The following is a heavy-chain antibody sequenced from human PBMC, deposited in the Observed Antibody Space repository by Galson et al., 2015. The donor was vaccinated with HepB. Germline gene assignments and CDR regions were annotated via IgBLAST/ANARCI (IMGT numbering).Heavy chain of an antibody. CDR2: ISYDGSNK. D-gene: IGHD3-22*01. CDR3: ARTTYYYDSSGYAPDY. V-gene: IGHV3-30-3*01. CDR1: GFTFSSYA. Sequence: SLRLSCAASGFTFSSYAMHWVRQAPGKGLEWVAVISYDGSNKYYADSVKGRFTISRDNSKNTLYLRMNSLRAEDTAVYYCARTTYYYDSSGYAPDYWGQGTLVTVSS. J-gene: IGHJ4*02.